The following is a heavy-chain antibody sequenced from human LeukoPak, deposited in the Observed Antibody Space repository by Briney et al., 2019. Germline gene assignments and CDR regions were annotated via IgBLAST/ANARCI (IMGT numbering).Heavy chain of an antibody. CDR1: GFTFSSYA. J-gene: IGHJ4*02. V-gene: IGHV3-23*01. D-gene: IGHD3-10*01. Sequence: GGSLRLSCAAPGFTFSSYAMSWVRQAPGKGLEWVSAISGSGATTYYADSVKGRFTISRDNSKNTLYLQTNSLRAEDTAVYYCAKGIRGVYLTGFDFWGQGTLVTVSS. CDR3: AKGIRGVYLTGFDF. CDR2: ISGSGATT.